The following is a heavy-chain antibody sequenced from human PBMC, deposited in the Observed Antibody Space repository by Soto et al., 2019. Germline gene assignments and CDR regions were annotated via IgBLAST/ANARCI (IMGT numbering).Heavy chain of an antibody. V-gene: IGHV4-4*02. CDR2: IFHSGST. J-gene: IGHJ4*02. CDR3: AHRPIVGAAI. Sequence: QVQLQESGPGLVKPSGTLSLTCAVFGGSISNSNWWTWVRQPPGKGLAWIGEIFHSGSTNYNSSLMGRVTISVDKANNQFSLKLSPVTAADTAVYYCAHRPIVGAAIWGQGTLVTVSS. D-gene: IGHD1-26*01. CDR1: GGSISNSNW.